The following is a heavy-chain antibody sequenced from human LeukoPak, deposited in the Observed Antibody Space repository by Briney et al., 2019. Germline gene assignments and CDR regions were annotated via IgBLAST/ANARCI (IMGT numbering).Heavy chain of an antibody. CDR3: GRAFPPLRTSSAGDL. Sequence: PGGSLRLSCSASGFTFSDYDMNWIRQAPGKGLEWISAISGRSSHTYYGDSVKGRFSISRDNAMNLLYLQMNGLGAEDTAVYYCGRAFPPLRTSSAGDLWGQGTLVTVSS. CDR1: GFTFSDYD. J-gene: IGHJ4*02. CDR2: ISGRSSHT. D-gene: IGHD3-16*01. V-gene: IGHV3-21*06.